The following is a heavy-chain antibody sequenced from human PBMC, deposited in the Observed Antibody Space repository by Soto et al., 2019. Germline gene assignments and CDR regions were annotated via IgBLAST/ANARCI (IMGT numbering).Heavy chain of an antibody. Sequence: VVSLRISCAASGFTFSSYSMNWVRQAPGKGLEWVSSISSSSSYIYYADSVKGRFTISRDNAKNSLYLQMNSLRAEDTAVYYCARVQRASLDAFDIWGQGTMVTVSS. CDR3: ARVQRASLDAFDI. V-gene: IGHV3-21*01. CDR2: ISSSSSYI. J-gene: IGHJ3*02. CDR1: GFTFSSYS.